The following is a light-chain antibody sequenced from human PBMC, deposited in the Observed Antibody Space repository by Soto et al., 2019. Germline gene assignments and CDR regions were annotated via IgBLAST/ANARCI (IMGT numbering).Light chain of an antibody. J-gene: IGLJ2*01. V-gene: IGLV2-14*01. CDR2: EVT. CDR1: SNDVGGHNY. CDR3: SSSRSSGASPVI. Sequence: QSALTQPASVSGSPGQSITISCTGTSNDVGGHNYVSWFQQHPGKVPKLMIYEVTNRPSGVSNRFSGSKSGYTASLTISGLLAEDEADYYCSSSRSSGASPVIFGGGTKLTVL.